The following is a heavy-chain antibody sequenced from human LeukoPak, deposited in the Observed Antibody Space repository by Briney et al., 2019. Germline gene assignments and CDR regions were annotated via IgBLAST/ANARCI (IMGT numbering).Heavy chain of an antibody. V-gene: IGHV5-51*01. CDR2: IYPGDSDT. CDR3: ALGATRPLDAFDI. Sequence: ASVKVSCKASGYTFTSYAMNWVRQAPGQGLEWMGIIYPGDSDTRYSPSFQGQVTISADKSISTAYLQWSSLKASDTAMYYCALGATRPLDAFDIWGQGTMVTVSS. D-gene: IGHD1-26*01. J-gene: IGHJ3*02. CDR1: GYTFTSYA.